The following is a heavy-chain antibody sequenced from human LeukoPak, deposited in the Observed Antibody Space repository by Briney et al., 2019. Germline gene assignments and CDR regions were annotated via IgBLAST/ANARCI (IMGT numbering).Heavy chain of an antibody. J-gene: IGHJ3*02. V-gene: IGHV5-51*01. D-gene: IGHD3-22*01. CDR2: IYPADSDT. Sequence: GESLKISCKGSGYSFTSYWIGWVRQMPGKGLEWMGVIYPADSDTRYSPSFQGQVTISADKSISTAYLQWNSLKASDTAMYYCARHLRSTMILVVPDAFDIWGQGTMVTVSS. CDR3: ARHLRSTMILVVPDAFDI. CDR1: GYSFTSYW.